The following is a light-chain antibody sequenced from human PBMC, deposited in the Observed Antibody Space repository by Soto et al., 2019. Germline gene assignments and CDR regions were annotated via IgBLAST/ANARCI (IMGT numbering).Light chain of an antibody. J-gene: IGKJ1*01. Sequence: ERVMTQSPATLSVSPGERATLSCRASQSVNSNLAWYQQKPGQAPRLLIYGASTRATGIPGRFSGSGSGTEFTLTISSLQSEDFAVYYCLQYSYWPRTFGQGTKVEIK. CDR2: GAS. CDR3: LQYSYWPRT. CDR1: QSVNSN. V-gene: IGKV3-15*01.